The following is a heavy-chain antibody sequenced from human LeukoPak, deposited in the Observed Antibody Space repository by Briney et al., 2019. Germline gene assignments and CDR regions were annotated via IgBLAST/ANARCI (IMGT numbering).Heavy chain of an antibody. CDR3: ASASLPALRFLEWLPFN. J-gene: IGHJ4*02. D-gene: IGHD3-3*01. V-gene: IGHV1-2*02. CDR1: GYTFTGYY. Sequence: ASVKVSCKASGYTFTGYYMHWVRQAPGQGPEWMGWINPNSGGTNYAQKFQGRVTMTRDTSISTAYTELSRLRSDDTAVYYCASASLPALRFLEWLPFNWGQGTLVTVSS. CDR2: INPNSGGT.